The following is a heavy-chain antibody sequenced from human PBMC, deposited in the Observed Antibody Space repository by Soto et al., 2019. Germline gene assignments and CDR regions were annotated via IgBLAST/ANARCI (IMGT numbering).Heavy chain of an antibody. CDR2: INDRGSI. Sequence: QVQLQQWGAGPLRPLETLSLPCGVSGGSFSGYYWAWIRQAPGKGLEWIGEINDRGSINYNPALKSRVSISVDTAKNHYSLTLRSVTAADTAVYYCARESHDILTGPPWVWYFDLWGRGTLVTVSS. J-gene: IGHJ2*01. D-gene: IGHD3-9*01. CDR3: ARESHDILTGPPWVWYFDL. V-gene: IGHV4-34*01. CDR1: GGSFSGYY.